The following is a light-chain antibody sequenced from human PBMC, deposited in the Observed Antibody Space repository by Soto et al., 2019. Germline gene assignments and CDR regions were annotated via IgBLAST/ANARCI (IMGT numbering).Light chain of an antibody. CDR2: DAS. V-gene: IGKV1-33*01. J-gene: IGKJ2*01. CDR3: QQYGNLPLT. Sequence: DIHMTQSPSSLSASVGDRVTITCQASEYISNYLNWYQQKPGKAPKLLIYDASNLETGVPPRFSGSGSGTHSTFTISSLQPEDFASYYCQQYGNLPLTFGQGTMVEIK. CDR1: EYISNY.